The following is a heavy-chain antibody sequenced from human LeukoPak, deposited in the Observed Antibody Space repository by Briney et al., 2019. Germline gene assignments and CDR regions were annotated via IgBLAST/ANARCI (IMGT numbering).Heavy chain of an antibody. D-gene: IGHD4-17*01. CDR1: GFTFSSYA. J-gene: IGHJ4*02. CDR3: ATVTHGGRFDY. CDR2: ISGSGGIT. Sequence: PGGALRLSCAASGFTFSSYAMSWGRQAPGEGLEWGSAISGSGGITYYADSVKGRFTISRDNSKNTLYLQMNRLRAEDTAVYYCATVTHGGRFDYWGQGTLVTVSS. V-gene: IGHV3-23*01.